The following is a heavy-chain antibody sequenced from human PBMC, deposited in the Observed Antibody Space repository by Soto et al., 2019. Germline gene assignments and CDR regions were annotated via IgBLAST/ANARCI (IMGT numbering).Heavy chain of an antibody. CDR3: ARDRGGAASNWFDP. V-gene: IGHV4-59*01. D-gene: IGHD3-10*01. Sequence: SETLSLTCTVSGGSISSYYWSWIRQPPGKGLEWIGYIHYSGSTNYNPSLKSRVTISVDTSKNQFSLKLSSVTAADTAVYYCARDRGGAASNWFDPWGQGTLVTVSS. J-gene: IGHJ5*02. CDR2: IHYSGST. CDR1: GGSISSYY.